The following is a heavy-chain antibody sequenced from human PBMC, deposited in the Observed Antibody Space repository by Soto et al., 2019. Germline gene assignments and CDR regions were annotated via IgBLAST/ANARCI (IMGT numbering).Heavy chain of an antibody. D-gene: IGHD2-15*01. CDR2: IYHSGTI. Sequence: SETLSLTCAVSGDSISSSHLWSWVRQPPGKGLEWIGEIYHSGTINYNPSLKSRVTISVDKSKNQFSLNLNSVTAADTAVYYCARVRIVVVVGAPYYCGLDVWGQGTTVTVSS. V-gene: IGHV4-4*02. CDR1: GDSISSSHL. J-gene: IGHJ6*02. CDR3: ARVRIVVVVGAPYYCGLDV.